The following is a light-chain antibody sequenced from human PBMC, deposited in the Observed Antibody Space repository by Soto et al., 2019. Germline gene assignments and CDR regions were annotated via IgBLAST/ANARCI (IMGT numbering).Light chain of an antibody. Sequence: IVLAQSPGTLSLSPGERATLSCRASHSVSSSFLAWYQQKPGQAPRLLIYGASNRATGIPDRFSGSGSGTDFTLTISSLEPEDFAVYYCQQRSNWPPSLTFGGGTKVDIK. CDR3: QQRSNWPPSLT. CDR2: GAS. J-gene: IGKJ4*01. V-gene: IGKV3D-20*02. CDR1: HSVSSSF.